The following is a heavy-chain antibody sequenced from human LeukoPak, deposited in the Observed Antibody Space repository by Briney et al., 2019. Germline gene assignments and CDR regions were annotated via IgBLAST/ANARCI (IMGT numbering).Heavy chain of an antibody. CDR1: GGSISSSSYY. CDR3: ARVNFDWLQSPDY. V-gene: IGHV4-39*01. CDR2: IYYSGST. D-gene: IGHD3-9*01. Sequence: ASETLSLTCTVSGGSISSSSYYWGWIRQPPGKGLEWIGSIYYSGSTYYNPSLKSRVTISVDTSKNQFSLKLSSVTAADTAVYYCARVNFDWLQSPDYWGQGTLVTVSS. J-gene: IGHJ4*02.